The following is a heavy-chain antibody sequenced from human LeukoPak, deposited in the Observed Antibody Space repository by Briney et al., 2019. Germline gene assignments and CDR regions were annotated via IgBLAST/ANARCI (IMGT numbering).Heavy chain of an antibody. Sequence: GGTLRLSCAASGFTFSSYGMSWVRQAPGEGLEWVSAISGSGGSTYYADSVKGRFTISRDNSKNTLYLQMNSLRAEDTAVYYCARVYYYDSSGYLLDYWGQGTLVTVSS. CDR2: ISGSGGST. D-gene: IGHD3-22*01. V-gene: IGHV3-23*01. CDR3: ARVYYYDSSGYLLDY. J-gene: IGHJ4*02. CDR1: GFTFSSYG.